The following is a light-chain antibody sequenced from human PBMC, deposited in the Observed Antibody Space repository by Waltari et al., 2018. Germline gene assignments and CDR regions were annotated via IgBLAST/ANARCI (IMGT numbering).Light chain of an antibody. CDR1: DNDVGDGNY. J-gene: IGLJ3*02. Sequence: QSALTQPASVSGSPGQSITISCTGTDNDVGDGNYVPWYQQYPDTAPKVIIYDVTKRPSGVSLRFSGSRSGNAASLTISGLQAEDEADYYCLSPRSLNTWVFGGGTKLTVL. CDR2: DVT. V-gene: IGLV2-14*03. CDR3: LSPRSLNTWV.